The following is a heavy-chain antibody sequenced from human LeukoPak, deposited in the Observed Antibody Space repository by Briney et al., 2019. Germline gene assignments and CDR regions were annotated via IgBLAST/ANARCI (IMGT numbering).Heavy chain of an antibody. CDR1: GGTFSSCA. CDR2: IIPILGTA. Sequence: SVKVSCKASGGTFSSCAISWVRQAPGQGLEWMGGIIPILGTANYAQKLQGRVTMTTDTSTSTAYMELRSLRSDDTAVYYCARYKWLRPDLDYWGQGTLVTVSS. V-gene: IGHV1-69*05. CDR3: ARYKWLRPDLDY. D-gene: IGHD5-12*01. J-gene: IGHJ4*02.